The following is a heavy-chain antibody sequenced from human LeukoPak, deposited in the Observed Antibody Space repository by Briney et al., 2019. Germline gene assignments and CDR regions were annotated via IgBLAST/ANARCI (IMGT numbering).Heavy chain of an antibody. Sequence: PGGSLRLSCAASGFTFSSYGIHWVRQAPGKGREGVVLIQYDGSNKYYADSVKGRFTISRDNSKNTLYLRMNSLRAEDTAVYYCAKDLYCSGGSCYPYGMDVWGQGTTVTVSS. D-gene: IGHD2-15*01. CDR2: IQYDGSNK. J-gene: IGHJ6*02. CDR3: AKDLYCSGGSCYPYGMDV. V-gene: IGHV3-30*02. CDR1: GFTFSSYG.